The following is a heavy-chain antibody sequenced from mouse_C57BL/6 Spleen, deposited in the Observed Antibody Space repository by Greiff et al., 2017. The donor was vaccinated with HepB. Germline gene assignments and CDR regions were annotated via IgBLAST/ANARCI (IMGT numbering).Heavy chain of an antibody. D-gene: IGHD1-1*01. CDR3: ARNWGYYGTREAWFAY. CDR1: GFSLTSYG. Sequence: QVQLQQSGPGLVQPSQSLSITCTVSGFSLTSYGVHWVRQSPGKGLEWLGVIWSGGSTDYNAAFISRLSISKDNSKSQVFFKMNSLQADDTAIYYCARNWGYYGTREAWFAYWGQGTLVTVSA. CDR2: IWSGGST. J-gene: IGHJ3*01. V-gene: IGHV2-2*01.